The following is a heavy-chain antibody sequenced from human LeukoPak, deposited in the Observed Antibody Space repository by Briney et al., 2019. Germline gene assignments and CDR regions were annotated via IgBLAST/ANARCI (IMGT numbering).Heavy chain of an antibody. CDR1: GFHVSSNY. CDR3: AYEGPSSNDYIDV. CDR2: IYSGDRT. D-gene: IGHD4-11*01. V-gene: IGHV3-53*01. Sequence: AGGSLRLSCAASGFHVSSNYMSWVRLAPGKGPEWVSVIYSGDRTYYADSVKGRFTISRDNSKNTLYLQMNDLRAEDTAVYYCAYEGPSSNDYIDVWGEGTTVTVSS. J-gene: IGHJ6*03.